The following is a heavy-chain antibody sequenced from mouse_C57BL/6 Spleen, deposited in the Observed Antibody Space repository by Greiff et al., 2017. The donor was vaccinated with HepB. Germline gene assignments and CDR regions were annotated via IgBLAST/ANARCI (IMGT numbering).Heavy chain of an antibody. D-gene: IGHD2-4*01. V-gene: IGHV1-64*01. CDR2: IHPNSGST. CDR3: ASSAYDDGYAMDY. Sequence: VQLQQPGAELVKPGASVKLSCTASGFTFTSYWMHWVKQRPGQGLEWIGRIHPNSGSTNYNEKFKSKATLTADKSSSTAYMQLSSLTSEDSAVYYCASSAYDDGYAMDYWGQGTTVTVSS. CDR1: GFTFTSYW. J-gene: IGHJ4*01.